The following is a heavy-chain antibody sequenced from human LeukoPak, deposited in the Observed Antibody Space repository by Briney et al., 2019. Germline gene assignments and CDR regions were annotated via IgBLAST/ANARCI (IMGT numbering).Heavy chain of an antibody. CDR1: GFGFSNYE. D-gene: IGHD3-22*01. Sequence: GGSLRLSCAASGFGFSNYEMSWVRQAPGKGLECISYVSTSGTIIYYADSVKGRFTISRDNAKNSLYLQMNSLRAEDTALYYCARIPYDSSGYYDYWGQGTLVTVSS. V-gene: IGHV3-48*03. CDR3: ARIPYDSSGYYDY. J-gene: IGHJ4*02. CDR2: VSTSGTII.